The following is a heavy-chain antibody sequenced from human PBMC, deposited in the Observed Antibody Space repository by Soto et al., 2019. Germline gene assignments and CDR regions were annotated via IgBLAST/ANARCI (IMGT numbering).Heavy chain of an antibody. CDR1: GYTFTGYY. J-gene: IGHJ6*02. D-gene: IGHD2-21*02. V-gene: IGHV1-2*04. CDR2: INPNSGGT. CDR3: ARDGGNSGYYYYGMDV. Sequence: ASVKVSCKASGYTFTGYYMHWVRQAPVQGLEWMGWINPNSGGTNYAQKFQGWVTMTRDTSISTAYMELSRLRSDDTAVYYCARDGGNSGYYYYGMDVWGQGTTVTVSS.